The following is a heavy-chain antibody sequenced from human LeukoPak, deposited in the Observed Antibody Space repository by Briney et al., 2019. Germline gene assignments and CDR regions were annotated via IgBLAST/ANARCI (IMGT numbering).Heavy chain of an antibody. CDR1: GGTFSSYA. J-gene: IGHJ4*02. V-gene: IGHV1-69*06. CDR3: AKTPDILTGYSFDY. Sequence: RASVKVSCEASGGTFSSYAISWVRQAPGQGLEWMGGIIPIFGTANYAQKFQGRVTITADKSTSTAYMELSSLRSEDTAVYYCAKTPDILTGYSFDYWGQGTLVTVSS. D-gene: IGHD3-9*01. CDR2: IIPIFGTA.